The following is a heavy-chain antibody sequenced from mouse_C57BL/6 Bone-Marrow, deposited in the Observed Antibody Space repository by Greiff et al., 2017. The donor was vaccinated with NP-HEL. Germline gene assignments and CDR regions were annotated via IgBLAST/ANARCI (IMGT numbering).Heavy chain of an antibody. Sequence: VHVKQSGTVLARPGASVKMSCKTSGYTFTSYWMHWVKQRPGQGLEWIGAIYPGHSDTSYNQKFKGKDQLTAVTSASTAYMELSSLTNEDSAVYYCTYGNYYYAMDYWGQGTSVTVSS. J-gene: IGHJ4*01. CDR3: TYGNYYYAMDY. CDR2: IYPGHSDT. D-gene: IGHD2-1*01. CDR1: GYTFTSYW. V-gene: IGHV1-5*01.